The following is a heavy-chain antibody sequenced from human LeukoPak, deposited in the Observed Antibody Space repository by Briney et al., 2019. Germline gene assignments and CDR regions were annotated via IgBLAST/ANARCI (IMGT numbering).Heavy chain of an antibody. CDR3: ARGAKYYDILTGYRGNLALDY. V-gene: IGHV1-18*04. Sequence: ASVKVSCKASGYTFTSYGISWVRQAPGQGLEWMGWISAYNGNTNYAQKLQGRVTMTTDTSTSTAYMELRSLRSDDTAVYYCARGAKYYDILTGYRGNLALDYWGQGTPVTVSS. D-gene: IGHD3-9*01. J-gene: IGHJ4*02. CDR2: ISAYNGNT. CDR1: GYTFTSYG.